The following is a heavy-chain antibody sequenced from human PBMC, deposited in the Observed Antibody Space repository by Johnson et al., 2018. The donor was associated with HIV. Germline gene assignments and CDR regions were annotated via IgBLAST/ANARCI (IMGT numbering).Heavy chain of an antibody. D-gene: IGHD3-16*01. J-gene: IGHJ3*02. CDR2: ISYDGSNK. CDR3: ARPPAYVYKAAFSI. CDR1: GFTFSSYA. V-gene: IGHV3-30*04. Sequence: QVQLVESGGGVVQPGRSLRLSCAASGFTFSSYAMHWVRQAPGKGLEWVAVISYDGSNKYYADSVKGRFTISRDNAKNSLFLQMDSLRAEDTAVYFCARPPAYVYKAAFSIWGQGTMVTVSS.